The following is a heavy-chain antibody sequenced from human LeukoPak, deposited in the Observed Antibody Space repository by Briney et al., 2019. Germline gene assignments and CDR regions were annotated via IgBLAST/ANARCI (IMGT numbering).Heavy chain of an antibody. J-gene: IGHJ4*02. CDR1: GFTFSGSA. D-gene: IGHD2-2*01. CDR2: IRSKANSYAT. Sequence: QPGGSLKLSCAASGFTFSGSAMHWVRQASGKGLEWVGRIRSKANSYATAYAASVKGRFTISRDDSKNTAYLQMNSLKTEDTAVYYCTTGCSSTSCDIDYWGQGTLVTVSP. CDR3: TTGCSSTSCDIDY. V-gene: IGHV3-73*01.